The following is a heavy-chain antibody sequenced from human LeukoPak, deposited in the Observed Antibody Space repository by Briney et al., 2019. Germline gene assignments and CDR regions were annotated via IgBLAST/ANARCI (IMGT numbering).Heavy chain of an antibody. CDR3: AKTVADIVVVPAAIGY. CDR1: GFTFSSYA. J-gene: IGHJ4*02. D-gene: IGHD2-2*02. Sequence: PGGSLRLSCAASGFTFSSYAMSWVRQAPGKGLEWVSAISGSGGSTYYADSVKGRFTISRDNSKNTLYLQMNSLRAEDTAVYYCAKTVADIVVVPAAIGYWGQGTLVTVSS. V-gene: IGHV3-23*01. CDR2: ISGSGGST.